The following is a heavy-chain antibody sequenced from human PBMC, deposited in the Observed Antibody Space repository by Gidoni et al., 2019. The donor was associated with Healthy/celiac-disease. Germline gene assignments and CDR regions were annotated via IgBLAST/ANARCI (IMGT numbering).Heavy chain of an antibody. CDR2: IYYSGST. Sequence: QVQLQESRPGLVKPSETLSLTCPVSGVSISSYYWSWIRQPPGKGLEWIGYIYYSGSTNYNPSLKSRVTISVDTSKNQFSLKLSSVTAADTAVYYCARLYDFWSAPSWFDPWGQGTLVTVSS. CDR1: GVSISSYY. D-gene: IGHD3-3*01. CDR3: ARLYDFWSAPSWFDP. V-gene: IGHV4-59*01. J-gene: IGHJ5*02.